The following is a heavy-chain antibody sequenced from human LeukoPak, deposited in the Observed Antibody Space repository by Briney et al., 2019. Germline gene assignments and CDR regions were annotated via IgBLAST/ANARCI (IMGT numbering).Heavy chain of an antibody. CDR1: SGSISSGSYC. Sequence: PSETLSLTSTVASGSISSGSYCWSWIRQPVGKGLEWIGHIHTSGNTNYNPSLKSRFTISVDTSKNQFSLKLSSVTAADTAVYYCARGGPSGYGLTFDYWGQGTLVTVSS. CDR2: IHTSGNT. D-gene: IGHD5-12*01. V-gene: IGHV4-61*09. J-gene: IGHJ4*02. CDR3: ARGGPSGYGLTFDY.